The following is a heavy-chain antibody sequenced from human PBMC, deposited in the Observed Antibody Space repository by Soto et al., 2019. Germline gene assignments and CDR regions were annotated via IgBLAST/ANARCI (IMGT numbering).Heavy chain of an antibody. D-gene: IGHD2-15*01. CDR2: IYDDGSA. Sequence: SETLSLTCTVSGGSISSSYWSWIRQPPGKGLEWLAYIYDDGSANYNPSLKSRATISLDMSKNQFSLKLTSVTAADTAVYYCARDKYCSGGSCRKNWFDPWGQGTLVTSPQ. CDR3: ARDKYCSGGSCRKNWFDP. CDR1: GGSISSSY. V-gene: IGHV4-59*01. J-gene: IGHJ5*02.